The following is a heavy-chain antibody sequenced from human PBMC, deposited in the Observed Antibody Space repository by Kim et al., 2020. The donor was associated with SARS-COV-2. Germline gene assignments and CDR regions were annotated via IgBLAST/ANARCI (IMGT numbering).Heavy chain of an antibody. CDR1: GGTFSSYA. Sequence: SVKVSCKASGGTFSSYAISWVRQAPGQGLEWMGRIIPILGIANYAQKFQGRVTITADKSTSTAYMELSSLRSEDTAVYYCARGGSSPYVYWYFDLWGRGTLVTVSS. CDR3: ARGGSSPYVYWYFDL. V-gene: IGHV1-69*04. CDR2: IIPILGIA. J-gene: IGHJ2*01. D-gene: IGHD2-15*01.